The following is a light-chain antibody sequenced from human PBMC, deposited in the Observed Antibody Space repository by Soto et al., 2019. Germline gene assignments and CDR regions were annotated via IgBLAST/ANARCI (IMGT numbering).Light chain of an antibody. CDR1: QGIRDA. CDR3: LQHNSYPQT. V-gene: IGKV1-17*01. Sequence: DIQMTQSPSSLSASVGDRVTITCRASQGIRDALGWYQQKPGKDPKRLIYAASSLQSGVPSRFSSRVSVTEFTLTISSLQPEDFATYYCLQHNSYPQTFGQGTKVEIK. J-gene: IGKJ1*01. CDR2: AAS.